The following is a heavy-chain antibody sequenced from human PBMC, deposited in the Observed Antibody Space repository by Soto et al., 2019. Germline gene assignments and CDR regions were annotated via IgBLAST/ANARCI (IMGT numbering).Heavy chain of an antibody. CDR2: IWHDGTNK. CDR3: ARDMGIAGGGTDY. J-gene: IGHJ4*02. V-gene: IGHV3-33*01. D-gene: IGHD6-19*01. Sequence: QVQLVESGGGVVQLGRSLRLSCAASGFTFSSYGMHWVRQAPGKGLERVAVIWHDGTNKYYADSVKGRFTISRDNSKNTLYLQMNSLRAGDTAVYYCARDMGIAGGGTDYWGQGTLVTVSS. CDR1: GFTFSSYG.